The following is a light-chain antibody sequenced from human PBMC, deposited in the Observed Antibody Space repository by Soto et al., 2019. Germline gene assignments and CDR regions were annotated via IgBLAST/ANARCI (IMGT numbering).Light chain of an antibody. Sequence: EIVLTQSPATLSVSPGERVTLSCRASESLSYFLAWYQHKPGQSPRLLIYDVSPRVADVPSRFSGGGSATDFTLTISSLQSEDFAVYYCQRYNDWPFAFGQGTKLEI. J-gene: IGKJ2*01. CDR1: ESLSYF. V-gene: IGKV3-15*01. CDR3: QRYNDWPFA. CDR2: DVS.